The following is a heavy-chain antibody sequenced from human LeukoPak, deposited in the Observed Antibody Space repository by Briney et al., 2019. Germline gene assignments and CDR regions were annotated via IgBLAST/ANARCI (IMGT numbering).Heavy chain of an antibody. V-gene: IGHV1-2*02. CDR3: ARVLVRGVGDY. D-gene: IGHD3-10*01. CDR1: GYTFTGYY. Sequence: ASVNVSCKASGYTFTGYYMHWVRQAPGQGLEWMGWINPNSGSTNYAQKFQGRVTMTRATSISTAYMELSRLRSDDTAVYYCARVLVRGVGDYWGQGTLVTVSS. CDR2: INPNSGST. J-gene: IGHJ4*02.